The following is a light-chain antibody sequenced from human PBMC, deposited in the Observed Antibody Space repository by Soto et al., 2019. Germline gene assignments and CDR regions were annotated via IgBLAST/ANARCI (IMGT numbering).Light chain of an antibody. Sequence: QSALTQPRSVSGSPGQSVTISCTGTSSDVGGYNYVSWYQQYPGKAPKIMIYDVTKRPSGVPDRFSGSKSGNTASLTISGLQAEDEADYYCCSYAGSYTLIFGGGTKVTVL. CDR2: DVT. J-gene: IGLJ2*01. V-gene: IGLV2-11*01. CDR3: CSYAGSYTLI. CDR1: SSDVGGYNY.